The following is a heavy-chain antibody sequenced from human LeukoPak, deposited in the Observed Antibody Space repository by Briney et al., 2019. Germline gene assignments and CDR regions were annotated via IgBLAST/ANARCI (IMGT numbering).Heavy chain of an antibody. CDR2: INHSGST. V-gene: IGHV4-34*01. J-gene: IGHJ4*02. D-gene: IGHD2-15*01. CDR1: GGSFSGYY. Sequence: PETLSLTCAVYGGSFSGYYWSWTRQPPGKGLEWIGEINHSGSTNYNPSLKSRVTISVDTSKNQFSLKLSSVTAADTAVYYCARVPSWRGYCSGGSCPAPFDYWGQGTLVTVSS. CDR3: ARVPSWRGYCSGGSCPAPFDY.